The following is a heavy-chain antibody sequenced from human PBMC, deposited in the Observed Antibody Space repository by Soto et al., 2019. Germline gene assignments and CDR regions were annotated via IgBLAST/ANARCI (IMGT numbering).Heavy chain of an antibody. Sequence: EVHLLESGGGSVQPGGSLTLSCAASGFTFSDWAMSWVRQAPGKGPEWVAEINNSGDSTYSADSVKGRFTISRDNSKNMLYLQMTYLRAEYTAVYFCTHHYATSWSVGYNWGQGTLVTVSS. CDR2: INNSGDST. D-gene: IGHD2-2*01. V-gene: IGHV3-23*01. CDR3: THHYATSWSVGYN. J-gene: IGHJ1*01. CDR1: GFTFSDWA.